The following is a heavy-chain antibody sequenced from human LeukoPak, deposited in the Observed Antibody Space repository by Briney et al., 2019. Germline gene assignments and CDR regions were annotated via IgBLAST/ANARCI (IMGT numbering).Heavy chain of an antibody. CDR1: GFTFSSYG. Sequence: GGSLRLSCAASGFTFSSYGMSWVRQAPGKGLEWVSAISGSGGSTYYADSVKGRFTISRDNSKNTLYLQMNSLRAEDTAVYYCASRMGSNYYFDYWGQGTLVTVSS. V-gene: IGHV3-23*01. J-gene: IGHJ4*02. CDR2: ISGSGGST. D-gene: IGHD2-2*01. CDR3: ASRMGSNYYFDY.